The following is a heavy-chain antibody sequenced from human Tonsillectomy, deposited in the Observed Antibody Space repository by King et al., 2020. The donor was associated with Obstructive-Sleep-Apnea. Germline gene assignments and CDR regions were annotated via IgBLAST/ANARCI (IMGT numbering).Heavy chain of an antibody. CDR2: IKHSGST. D-gene: IGHD3-10*01. Sequence: VQLQQWGAGLLKPSETLSLTCAVYGGSFSGYYCSWIRQPPGKGLEYIGEIKHSGSTNYNPSLKSRVTISVDTSKNKFSLKLISVTAADTAVYYCARLQLGSGRSWFDPWGQGALVTVSS. J-gene: IGHJ5*02. V-gene: IGHV4-34*01. CDR3: ARLQLGSGRSWFDP. CDR1: GGSFSGYY.